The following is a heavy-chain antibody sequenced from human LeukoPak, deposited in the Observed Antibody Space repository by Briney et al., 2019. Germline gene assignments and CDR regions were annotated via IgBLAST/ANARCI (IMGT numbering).Heavy chain of an antibody. Sequence: SETLSLTCSVSGGSISRSPYYWGWIRQPPGKGLEWIGTISYSGSTYYNPSLKSRVTIFVDTSKNQFSLKLSSVTAADTAVFYCARLTQDYYYYYMGVWGKGTTVTISS. CDR3: ARLTQDYYYYYMGV. J-gene: IGHJ6*03. V-gene: IGHV4-39*01. CDR2: ISYSGST. CDR1: GGSISRSPYY.